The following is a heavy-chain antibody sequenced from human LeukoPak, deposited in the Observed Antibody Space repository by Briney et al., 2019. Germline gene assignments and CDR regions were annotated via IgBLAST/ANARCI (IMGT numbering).Heavy chain of an antibody. Sequence: AGGSLRLSCAASGFTFSSYAMSWVRQAPGKGLEWVSAISGSGGSTYYADSVKGRFTISRDNSKNTLYLQMNSLRAEDTAVYYCAKVCRDSWGCLDAFDIWGQGTMVTVSS. V-gene: IGHV3-23*01. CDR3: AKVCRDSWGCLDAFDI. CDR1: GFTFSSYA. CDR2: ISGSGGST. J-gene: IGHJ3*02. D-gene: IGHD3-16*01.